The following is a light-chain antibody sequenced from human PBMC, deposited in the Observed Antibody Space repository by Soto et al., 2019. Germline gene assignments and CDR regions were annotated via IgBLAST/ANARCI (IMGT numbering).Light chain of an antibody. V-gene: IGKV1-39*01. Sequence: DIQLTQSPSSLSASVGARVTITCLASQTIDTYLNWYQHKPGTAPKVLIYAATYLQNGVPSRFSGTGSGADFTLTISSLQPEDFATYYCQQNFNFPRTFGQGTKVDIK. J-gene: IGKJ1*01. CDR3: QQNFNFPRT. CDR1: QTIDTY. CDR2: AAT.